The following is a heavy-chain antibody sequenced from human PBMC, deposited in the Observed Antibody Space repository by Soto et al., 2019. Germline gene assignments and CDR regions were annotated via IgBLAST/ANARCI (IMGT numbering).Heavy chain of an antibody. D-gene: IGHD5-12*01. J-gene: IGHJ6*02. V-gene: IGHV3-30-3*01. Sequence: GGSLRLSCAASGFTFSSHAMHWVRQAPGKGLEWVAVISYDGSNKYYADSVKGRFTISRDNSKNTLYLQMNSLRTEDTAVYYCARGVSGPVATITFYYYYGMDVWGQGTTVTVSS. CDR1: GFTFSSHA. CDR3: ARGVSGPVATITFYYYYGMDV. CDR2: ISYDGSNK.